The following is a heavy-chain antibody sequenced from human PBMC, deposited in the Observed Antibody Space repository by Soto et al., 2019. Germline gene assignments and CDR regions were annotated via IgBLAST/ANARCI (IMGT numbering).Heavy chain of an antibody. V-gene: IGHV1-3*01. CDR1: GHTFSSYA. Sequence: ASVKVSCKASGHTFSSYAMHWVRQAPGQRLEWMGWINAGNGDTKYSQKFQGRVTITRDTSASTAYMELSSLRSEDTAVYYCARSLVDSSSNDVDYWGQGTLVTVSS. CDR3: ARSLVDSSSNDVDY. J-gene: IGHJ4*02. CDR2: INAGNGDT. D-gene: IGHD6-6*01.